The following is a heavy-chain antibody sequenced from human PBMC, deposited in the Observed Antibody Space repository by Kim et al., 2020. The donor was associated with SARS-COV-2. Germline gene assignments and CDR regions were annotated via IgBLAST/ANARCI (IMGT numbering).Heavy chain of an antibody. CDR2: ISGGGDTT. CDR1: GFMFSSHA. Sequence: GGSLRLSCVASGFMFSSHAMTWVRQAPGKGLERVSIISGGGDTTYYADSVKGRCTVSRDNSKNRLYLQMNSLRAEDTALYFCAKDQSGNYYYYSGMDVGG. CDR3: AKDQSGNYYYYSGMDV. J-gene: IGHJ6*01. V-gene: IGHV3-23*01. D-gene: IGHD1-1*01.